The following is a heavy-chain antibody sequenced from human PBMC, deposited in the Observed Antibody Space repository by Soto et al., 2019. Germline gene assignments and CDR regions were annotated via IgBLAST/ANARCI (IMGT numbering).Heavy chain of an antibody. D-gene: IGHD3-10*01. V-gene: IGHV1-69*19. CDR1: GGTFKTYA. J-gene: IGHJ4*02. CDR3: AREVQVHTPAFVY. CDR2: IAPMFGAA. Sequence: QVQLVQSGAEMKKPGSSVKVSCQSSGGTFKTYAMNWVRQAPGQGPEWMGDIAPMFGAANYAPKFQGRVTITADESTGTSYIQLSSLTSEDTALYFCAREVQVHTPAFVYWGQGTLVTVSS.